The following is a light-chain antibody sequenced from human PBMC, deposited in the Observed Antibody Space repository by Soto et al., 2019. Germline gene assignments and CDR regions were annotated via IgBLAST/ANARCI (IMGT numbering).Light chain of an antibody. CDR3: QHYNVYPWT. CDR1: QGISSW. Sequence: DIQMTQSPSSLSASVGDRVTITCRASQGISSWLVWYQQKPEKAPKLLIYEASSLQSGVPSRFSGSGSGTEFTLSISSLQPDDFATYYCQHYNVYPWTFGQGTKVDIK. CDR2: EAS. V-gene: IGKV1D-16*01. J-gene: IGKJ1*01.